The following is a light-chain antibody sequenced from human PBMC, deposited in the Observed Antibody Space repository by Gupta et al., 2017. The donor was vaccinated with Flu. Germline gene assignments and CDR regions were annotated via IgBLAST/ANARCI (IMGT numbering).Light chain of an antibody. J-gene: IGKJ1*01. V-gene: IGKV2D-29*02. CDR1: QSLLHSDGKTY. CDR2: EVS. CDR3: MQSMKLPWT. Sequence: VTLGQPASNTCKSSQSLLHSDGKTYLSWFLQKPGQSPQLLIHEVSSRFSGVSDRFSGSGSGTDFTLTISRVEAEDVGVYFCMQSMKLPWTFGQGTKVEIK.